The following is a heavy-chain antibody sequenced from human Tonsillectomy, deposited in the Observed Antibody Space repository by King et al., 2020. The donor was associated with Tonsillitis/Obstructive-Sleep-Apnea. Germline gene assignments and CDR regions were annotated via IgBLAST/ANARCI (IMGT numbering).Heavy chain of an antibody. CDR2: IGTAGDP. CDR3: ARSLRTSGGYFPSSYWYFDL. Sequence: EVQLVQSGGGLVQPGGSLRLSCAASGFTFSSYDMHWVRQATGKGLEWVSAIGTAGDPYYPGSVKGRFTISRENAKNSLYLQMNSLRAGDTAVYYCARSLRTSGGYFPSSYWYFDLWGRGTLVTVSS. J-gene: IGHJ2*01. CDR1: GFTFSSYD. D-gene: IGHD3-22*01. V-gene: IGHV3-13*05.